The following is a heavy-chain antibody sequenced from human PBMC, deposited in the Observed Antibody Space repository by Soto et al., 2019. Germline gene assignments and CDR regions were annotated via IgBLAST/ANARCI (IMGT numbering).Heavy chain of an antibody. CDR1: GFIYSDYA. Sequence: GESLKISCAASGFIYSDYALTWVRQAPGKGLEWVSGISGSGESIYYADSVEGRFTISRDNSKNTLYLQMNSLRGEDTAVYYCARDRHGSDWYTYYFYTLAVWGQGTTVTVSS. CDR3: ARDRHGSDWYTYYFYTLAV. V-gene: IGHV3-23*01. CDR2: ISGSGESI. J-gene: IGHJ6*02. D-gene: IGHD1-1*01.